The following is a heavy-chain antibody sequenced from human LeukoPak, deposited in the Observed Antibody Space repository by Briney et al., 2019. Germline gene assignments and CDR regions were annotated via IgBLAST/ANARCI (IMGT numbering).Heavy chain of an antibody. J-gene: IGHJ4*02. CDR1: GFSFSKSS. V-gene: IGHV3-21*06. CDR3: ASYTLWYGDS. CDR2: ISIGSSTYT. D-gene: IGHD3-10*01. Sequence: PGGSLRLSCAASGFSFSKSSMLWFRQAPGKGLEWVSSISIGSSTYTYYADSLMGRFTISRDNAKNSVCLQMNSLRPEDTAVYYCASYTLWYGDSWGQGTLVTVSS.